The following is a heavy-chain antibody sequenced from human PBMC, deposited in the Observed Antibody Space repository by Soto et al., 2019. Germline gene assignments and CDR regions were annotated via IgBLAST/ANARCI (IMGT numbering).Heavy chain of an antibody. CDR1: GSYITSGDYH. J-gene: IGHJ5*01. V-gene: IGHV4-30-4*01. D-gene: IGHD2-8*01. CDR2: ISHSETT. CDR3: ARYGTRGDW. Sequence: SETLSLTCSVSGSYITSGDYHWTWIRQAPGKGLEWIGYISHSETTYYSPALKNRIIISSDFSMNQFSLRLNSVTAADTAVYYCARYGTRGDWWGLGTQVTVSS.